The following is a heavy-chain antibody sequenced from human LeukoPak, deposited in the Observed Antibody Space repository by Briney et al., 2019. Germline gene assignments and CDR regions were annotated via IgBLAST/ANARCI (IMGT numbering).Heavy chain of an antibody. J-gene: IGHJ4*02. D-gene: IGHD2-21*01. V-gene: IGHV1-8*01. CDR3: AREFRVVAPTQGDDY. CDR1: GYTFTSYD. Sequence: ASVKVSCKASGYTFTSYDINWVRQTTGQGLEWMGWMDPDNGNTGYAQKFQGRVTMTRDTSISTAYMELSSLRSEDTAVYYCAREFRVVAPTQGDDYWGQGTLVTVSS. CDR2: MDPDNGNT.